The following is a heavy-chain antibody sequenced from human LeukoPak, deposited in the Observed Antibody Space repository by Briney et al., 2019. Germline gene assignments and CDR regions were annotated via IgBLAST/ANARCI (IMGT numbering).Heavy chain of an antibody. CDR3: AREDILTTAGTYYYYGMDV. CDR1: GYTFSDYY. V-gene: IGHV1-2*04. CDR2: INPNSGGT. Sequence: ASVKVSCKASGYTFSDYYIHWVRQAPGQGLEWMGWINPNSGGTSYAQKFQGWVTMTRDTSISTAYMELNRLRSGDTAIYYCAREDILTTAGTYYYYGMDVWGQGTTVTVAS. J-gene: IGHJ6*02. D-gene: IGHD6-13*01.